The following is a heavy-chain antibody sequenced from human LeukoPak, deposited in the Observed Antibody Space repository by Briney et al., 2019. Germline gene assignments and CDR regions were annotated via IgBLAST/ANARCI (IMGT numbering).Heavy chain of an antibody. J-gene: IGHJ4*02. D-gene: IGHD3-10*01. CDR2: INPSGGST. CDR1: GYTFTSYY. V-gene: IGHV1-46*01. Sequence: ASVKVSCKASGYTFTSYYIHWVRQAPGQGLEWMAIINPSGGSTSYAQKFQGRVTMTTDTSTSTAYLEVRSLRSDDTAVYYCARDVSYYGSGTYGDYWGQGTLVTVSP. CDR3: ARDVSYYGSGTYGDY.